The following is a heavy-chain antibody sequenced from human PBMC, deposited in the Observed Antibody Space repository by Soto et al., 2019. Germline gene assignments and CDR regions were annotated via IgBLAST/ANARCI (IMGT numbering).Heavy chain of an antibody. CDR3: RRSSRYSTDV. CDR2: IYSTGNT. D-gene: IGHD6-13*01. CDR1: GDSIRSSSY. V-gene: IGHV4-39*01. Sequence: NPSETLSLTCTVSGDSIRSSSYWGWIRQPPGKGLEWIGSIYSTGNTYYNPSLNSQVTISVDTSKNQFSLNVISVTAADTAVYYCRRSSRYSTDVWGQGTTVTAP. J-gene: IGHJ6*02.